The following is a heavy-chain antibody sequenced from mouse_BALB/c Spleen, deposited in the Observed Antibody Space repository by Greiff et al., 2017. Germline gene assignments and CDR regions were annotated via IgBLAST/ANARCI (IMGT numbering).Heavy chain of an antibody. CDR1: GFTFSSYG. J-gene: IGHJ2*01. Sequence: EVNVVESGGDLVKPGGSLKLSCAASGFTFSSYGMSWVRQTPDKRLEWVATISSGGSYTYYPDSVKGRFTISRDNAKNTLYLQMSSLKSEDTAMYYCARRRFDYFDYWGQGTTLTVSS. V-gene: IGHV5-6*02. CDR2: ISSGGSYT. CDR3: ARRRFDYFDY.